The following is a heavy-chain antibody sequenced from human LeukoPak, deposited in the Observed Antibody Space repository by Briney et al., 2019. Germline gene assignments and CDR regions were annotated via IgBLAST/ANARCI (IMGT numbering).Heavy chain of an antibody. J-gene: IGHJ4*02. CDR1: GYTFTGYY. CDR2: INPNSGGT. CDR3: ARDGRYYDILTGYYNNHFDY. V-gene: IGHV1-2*02. Sequence: GASVKVSCKASGYTFTGYYMHWVRQAPGQGLEWMGWINPNSGGTNYAQKFQGRVTMTRDTSISTASMELSRLRSDDTAVYYCARDGRYYDILTGYYNNHFDYWGQGTLVTVSS. D-gene: IGHD3-9*01.